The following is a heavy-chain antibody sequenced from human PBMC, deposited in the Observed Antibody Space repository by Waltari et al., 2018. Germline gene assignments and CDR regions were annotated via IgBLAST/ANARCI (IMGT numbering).Heavy chain of an antibody. CDR1: GGSFRGYS. J-gene: IGHJ4*02. Sequence: QVQLQQWGAGLLKPSETLSLTCAVYGGSFRGYSWSWLRKPPGKGRAWIGEINHSGSSNYNPALKSRVTISVDTAKNQISLKLSSVTAADTAVYYCARGIRWAMAGTAYFDYWGQGTLVTVSS. D-gene: IGHD6-19*01. V-gene: IGHV4-34*01. CDR3: ARGIRWAMAGTAYFDY. CDR2: INHSGSS.